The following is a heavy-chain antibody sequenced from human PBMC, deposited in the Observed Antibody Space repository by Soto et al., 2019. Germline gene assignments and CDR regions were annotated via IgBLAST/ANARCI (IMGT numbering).Heavy chain of an antibody. CDR1: GFTFSHYG. CDR3: ARYSGKYQGPIDY. V-gene: IGHV3-30*03. Sequence: QVQLVESGGGVVQPGRCLRLSCAASGFTFSHYGIHWVRQAPGKGLERLAVISYDGSNKHYADSVKGRFTVSRDNSKNTLYLQMNSLRAEDTAVYFCARYSGKYQGPIDYRGQGTLVTVSS. D-gene: IGHD1-26*01. J-gene: IGHJ4*02. CDR2: ISYDGSNK.